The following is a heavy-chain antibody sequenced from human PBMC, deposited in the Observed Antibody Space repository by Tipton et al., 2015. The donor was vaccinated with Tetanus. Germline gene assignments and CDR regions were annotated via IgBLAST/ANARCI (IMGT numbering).Heavy chain of an antibody. V-gene: IGHV4-31*03. CDR2: IYYTGST. Sequence: LRLSCTVSGGSISSRSYYWSWIRQHPVKGLEWIGYIYYTGSTYYNPSLKSRVIISADTSKNQFSQKLSSVTAADTAVYYCASSVGQLWFWGQGSLVTVSS. CDR3: ASSVGQLWF. D-gene: IGHD5-18*01. CDR1: GGSISSRSYY. J-gene: IGHJ4*01.